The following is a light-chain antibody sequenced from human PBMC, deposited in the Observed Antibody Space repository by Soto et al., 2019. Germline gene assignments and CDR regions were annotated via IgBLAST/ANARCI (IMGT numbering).Light chain of an antibody. CDR3: LQDINYPWT. Sequence: IEMPQSRSSLSASVGDRVTITCRASQSISSYLNWYQQKPGKAPKLLIYAASSLQSGVPSRFSGSGSGTDFTLTISSLQPEDSATYYCLQDINYPWTLGQGTKVDIK. J-gene: IGKJ1*01. CDR1: QSISSY. CDR2: AAS. V-gene: IGKV1-39*01.